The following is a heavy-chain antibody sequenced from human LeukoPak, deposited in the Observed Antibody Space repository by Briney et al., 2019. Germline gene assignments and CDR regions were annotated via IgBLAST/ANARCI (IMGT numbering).Heavy chain of an antibody. CDR2: MNPNRWNT. CDR1: VYTFTRYD. Sequence: SVNVSCKASVYTFTRYDINWVGQATGQGREWMGWMNPNRWNTGYAQKVQGRVTMTRNTSISTAYMELSSLSSEDTAVYYCARLFGSNYGMDVWGQGTTVTVSS. D-gene: IGHD3-16*01. J-gene: IGHJ6*02. V-gene: IGHV1-8*01. CDR3: ARLFGSNYGMDV.